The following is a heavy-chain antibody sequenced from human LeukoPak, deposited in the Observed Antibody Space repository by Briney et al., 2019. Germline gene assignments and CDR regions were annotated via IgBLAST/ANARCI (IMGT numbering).Heavy chain of an antibody. CDR1: GGSFSGYY. D-gene: IGHD2-15*01. Sequence: SETLSLTCAVYGGSFSGYYWSWIRQPPGKGLEWIGEINHSGSTNYNPSLKSRVTISVDTSKNQFSLKLSSVTAADTAVYYCATLGSGGSAGSGYWGQGTLVTVSS. CDR3: ATLGSGGSAGSGY. J-gene: IGHJ4*02. V-gene: IGHV4-34*01. CDR2: INHSGST.